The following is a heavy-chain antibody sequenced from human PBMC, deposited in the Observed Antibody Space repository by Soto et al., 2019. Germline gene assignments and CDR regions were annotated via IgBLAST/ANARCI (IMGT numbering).Heavy chain of an antibody. J-gene: IGHJ2*01. CDR1: GFTLSNYG. CDR3: VWSYYYGPGYFDL. V-gene: IGHV3-30*03. D-gene: IGHD3-16*01. Sequence: QVQLVESGGGVVQPGRSLRLSCAPSGFTLSNYGMHWIRQAPGKGLEWVAFISYDGRIKHYVDSVKGRFTISGDNSKNTVSLQMNSLRPEDTAVYYCVWSYYYGPGYFDLWGRGTLVTVSS. CDR2: ISYDGRIK.